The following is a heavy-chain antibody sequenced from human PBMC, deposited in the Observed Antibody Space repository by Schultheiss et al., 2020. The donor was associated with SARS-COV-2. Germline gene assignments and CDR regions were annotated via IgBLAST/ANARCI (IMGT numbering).Heavy chain of an antibody. Sequence: SETLSLTCTVSGGSISSYYWSWIRQPPGKGLEWIGYIYYSGSTNYNPSLKSRVTISVDTSKNQFSLKLSSVTAADTAVYYCARWARQRRFLEWLSKNWFDPWGQGTLVTVSS. CDR1: GGSISSYY. V-gene: IGHV4-59*01. J-gene: IGHJ5*02. D-gene: IGHD3-3*01. CDR3: ARWARQRRFLEWLSKNWFDP. CDR2: IYYSGST.